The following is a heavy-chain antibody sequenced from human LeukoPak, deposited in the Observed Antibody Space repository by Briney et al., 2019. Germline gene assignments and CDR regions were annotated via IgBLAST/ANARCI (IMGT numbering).Heavy chain of an antibody. CDR1: GGSFSGYY. CDR2: INHSGST. J-gene: IGHJ4*02. V-gene: IGHV4-34*01. CDR3: ASLSPDTAMVNFDY. Sequence: SETLSLTCAVYGGSFSGYYWSWIRQPPGKGLEWIGEINHSGSTNYNPSLKSRATISVDTSKNQFSLKLSSVTAADTAVYYCASLSPDTAMVNFDYWGQGTLVTVSS. D-gene: IGHD5-18*01.